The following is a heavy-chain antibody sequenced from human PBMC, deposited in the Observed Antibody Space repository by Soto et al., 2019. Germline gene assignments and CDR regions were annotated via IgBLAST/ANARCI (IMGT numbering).Heavy chain of an antibody. D-gene: IGHD1-26*01. V-gene: IGHV5-10-1*01. CDR2: IEPRDSYT. Sequence: GVSLKISCQVSGYRFTSFWLTCVRQVPGKGLECLGRIEPRDSYTNYSPSFQGHVTISVDKSINTAYLQWNSLKASDTAIYYCARVGATTLHYFDSWGQGTLVTVSS. CDR1: GYRFTSFW. J-gene: IGHJ4*02. CDR3: ARVGATTLHYFDS.